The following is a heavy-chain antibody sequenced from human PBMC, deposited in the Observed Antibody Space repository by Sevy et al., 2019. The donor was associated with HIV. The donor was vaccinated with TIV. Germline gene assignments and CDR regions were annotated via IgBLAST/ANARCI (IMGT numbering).Heavy chain of an antibody. CDR3: SRGLATADTPEYYFDY. J-gene: IGHJ4*02. D-gene: IGHD5-12*01. CDR1: GFTFDDYA. Sequence: GGSLRLSCTTSGFTFDDYAMSWFRQAPGKGLEWVAFITRNSYEAYGGTTDYGASVKGRFIISSDDSKSIAYLQMSSLKTEATAVYYCSRGLATADTPEYYFDYWGQGTLVTVSS. CDR2: ITRNSYEAYGGTT. V-gene: IGHV3-49*03.